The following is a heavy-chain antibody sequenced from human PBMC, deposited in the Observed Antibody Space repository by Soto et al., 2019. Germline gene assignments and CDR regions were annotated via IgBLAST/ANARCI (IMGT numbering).Heavy chain of an antibody. Sequence: GGSLRLSCAASGFTFSSYSMNWVRQAPGKGLEWVSSISSSSSYIYYADSVKGRFTISRDNAKNSLYLQMNSLRAEDTAVYYCARDGIVVVPAATNWFDPWGQGTLVTVSS. V-gene: IGHV3-21*01. CDR1: GFTFSSYS. CDR2: ISSSSSYI. CDR3: ARDGIVVVPAATNWFDP. D-gene: IGHD2-2*01. J-gene: IGHJ5*02.